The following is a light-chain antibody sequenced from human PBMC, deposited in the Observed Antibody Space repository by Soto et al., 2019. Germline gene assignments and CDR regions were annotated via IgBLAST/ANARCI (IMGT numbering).Light chain of an antibody. Sequence: ETVLTQSPGTLSLSPGERATLSCRASQSVSSSSLAWYQQRPGQAPRLLIYGTSSRATGIPDRFSGSGSGTDFTLTISSLEPEDFAVYYCQQRSNWQVTFGQGTRLEIK. J-gene: IGKJ5*01. V-gene: IGKV3D-20*02. CDR2: GTS. CDR1: QSVSSSS. CDR3: QQRSNWQVT.